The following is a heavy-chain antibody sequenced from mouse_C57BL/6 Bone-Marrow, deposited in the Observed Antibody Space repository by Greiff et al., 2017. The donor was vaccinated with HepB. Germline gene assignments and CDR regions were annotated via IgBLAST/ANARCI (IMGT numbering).Heavy chain of an antibody. V-gene: IGHV1-81*01. D-gene: IGHD2-4*01. CDR2: IYPRSGNT. CDR3: ARGGLYYDYDD. J-gene: IGHJ3*01. CDR1: GYTFTSYG. Sequence: QVQLKQSGAELARPGASVKLSCKASGYTFTSYGISWVKQRTGQGLEWIGEIYPRSGNTYYNEKFKGKATLTADKSSSTAYMELRSLTSEDSAVYFCARGGLYYDYDDWGQGTLVTVSA.